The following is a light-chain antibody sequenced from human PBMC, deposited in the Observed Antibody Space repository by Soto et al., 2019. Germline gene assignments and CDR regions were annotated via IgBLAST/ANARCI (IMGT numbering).Light chain of an antibody. J-gene: IGKJ4*01. V-gene: IGKV3-11*01. CDR1: QSVSSS. Sequence: EIVLTQSPATLSLSPGERATLSCRASQSVSSSLAWYQQKPGQAPRLLIFDASNRATGISARFSGSGSGTEFTLTLSSLEPEDFAVYYCQQRSNWPPLTFGGGTTVEIK. CDR3: QQRSNWPPLT. CDR2: DAS.